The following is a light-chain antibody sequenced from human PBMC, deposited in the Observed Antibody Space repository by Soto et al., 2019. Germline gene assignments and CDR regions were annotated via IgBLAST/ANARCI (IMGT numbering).Light chain of an antibody. CDR1: QRVSSSY. CDR2: GAS. J-gene: IGKJ4*01. CDR3: QQYDSSPLT. Sequence: EIVLTQSPGTLSLSPGERATLSCRASQRVSSSYLAWYQQKPGQAPRLLIYGASSRATGIPDRFSGSGSGTDFTLTISRLDPEDFAVYYCQQYDSSPLTFGGGTKVEI. V-gene: IGKV3-20*01.